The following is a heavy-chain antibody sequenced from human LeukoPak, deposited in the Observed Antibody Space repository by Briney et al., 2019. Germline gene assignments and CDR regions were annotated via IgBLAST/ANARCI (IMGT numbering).Heavy chain of an antibody. D-gene: IGHD3-9*01. Sequence: GGSLRLSCAVSGFTFSRYDMHWVRQAPGKGLEWVEDISYDGSNKYYADSVKGRFTIPRENYKHTLYLQMNCLRAEDTAVYYCARVAGRYFDWLPFDYWGQGTLVTVSS. CDR1: GFTFSRYD. CDR2: ISYDGSNK. V-gene: IGHV3-30-3*01. J-gene: IGHJ4*02. CDR3: ARVAGRYFDWLPFDY.